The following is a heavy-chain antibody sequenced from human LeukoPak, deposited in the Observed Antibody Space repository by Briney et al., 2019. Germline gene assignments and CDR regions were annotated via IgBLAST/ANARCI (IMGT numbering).Heavy chain of an antibody. CDR1: GFTFSSYA. V-gene: IGHV3-30-3*01. D-gene: IGHD3-10*01. J-gene: IGHJ4*02. CDR2: ISYDGSNK. CDR3: ARDHDPITMVRGVISY. Sequence: PGRSLRLSCAASGFTFSSYAMHWVRQAPGKGLEWVAVISYDGSNKYYADSVKGRFTISRDNSKNTLYLQMNSLRAEDTAVYYCARDHDPITMVRGVISYWGQGTLVTVSS.